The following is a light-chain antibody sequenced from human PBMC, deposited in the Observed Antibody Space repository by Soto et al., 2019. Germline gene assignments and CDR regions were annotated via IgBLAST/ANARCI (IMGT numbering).Light chain of an antibody. CDR1: QSVSSSY. J-gene: IGKJ4*01. V-gene: IGKV3D-20*01. CDR3: QQYGSSPPLT. Sequence: EIVLTQSPATLSLSPGERATLSCGASQSVSSSYLAWYQQKPGLEPRLLIYDASSRATGIPDRFSGSGSGTDFTLTISRLEPDDFAVYYCQQYGSSPPLTFGGGTKVEIK. CDR2: DAS.